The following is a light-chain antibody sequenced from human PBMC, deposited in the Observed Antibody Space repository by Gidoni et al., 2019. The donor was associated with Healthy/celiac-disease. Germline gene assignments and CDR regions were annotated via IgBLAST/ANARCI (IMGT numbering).Light chain of an antibody. CDR3: CSYAGSYTYVV. CDR2: DVS. V-gene: IGLV2-11*01. J-gene: IGLJ2*01. CDR1: SSDVGRYNY. Sequence: QSALTQPRSVSGCPGQSVTISCTGTSSDVGRYNYVSWYQQHPGKAPKLMIYDVSKRPSGVPDRFSGSKSGNTASRTISGLQAEDEADYYCCSYAGSYTYVVFGGGTKLTVL.